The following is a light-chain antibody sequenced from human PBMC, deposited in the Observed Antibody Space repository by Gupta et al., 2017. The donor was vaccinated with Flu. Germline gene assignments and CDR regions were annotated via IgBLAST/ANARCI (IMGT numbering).Light chain of an antibody. CDR3: QQDHSYSLT. J-gene: IGKJ4*01. V-gene: IGKV1-5*03. Sequence: DIQMTQSPSTLSAFVGDRVTITCRASQSLNSWLAWYQQKPGRAPNLLIYKASNLESGVPSRFSGSGSGTEYTLTISSLQPDDFATYFCQQDHSYSLTFGGGTKVEIK. CDR1: QSLNSW. CDR2: KAS.